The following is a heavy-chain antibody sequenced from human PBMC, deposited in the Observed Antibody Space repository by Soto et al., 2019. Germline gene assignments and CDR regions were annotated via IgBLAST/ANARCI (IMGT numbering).Heavy chain of an antibody. Sequence: SVKISCKASGYTFTYRYLHWVRQAPGQALEWMGWITPFNGNTNYAQKFQDRVTITRDRSMSTAYMELSSLRSEDTAMYYCAIQLWLTVNWFDPWGQGTLVTVSS. CDR2: ITPFNGNT. CDR1: GYTFTYRY. V-gene: IGHV1-45*02. CDR3: AIQLWLTVNWFDP. J-gene: IGHJ5*02. D-gene: IGHD5-18*01.